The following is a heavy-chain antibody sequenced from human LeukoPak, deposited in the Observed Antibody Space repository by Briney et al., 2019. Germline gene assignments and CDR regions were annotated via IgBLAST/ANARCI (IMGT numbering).Heavy chain of an antibody. CDR2: VSYSGST. V-gene: IGHV4-61*01. J-gene: IGHJ3*02. CDR1: GDSFSSNSTA. D-gene: IGHD1-26*01. CDR3: ARDRNSGRYNRPNDAFDI. Sequence: SQTLSLTCAISGDSFSSNSTAWSWIRQPPGKGLEWIGYVSYSGSTSYNPSLKSRVTISVDTSKNQFSLKLSSVTAADTAVYCCARDRNSGRYNRPNDAFDIWGQGTMVTVSS.